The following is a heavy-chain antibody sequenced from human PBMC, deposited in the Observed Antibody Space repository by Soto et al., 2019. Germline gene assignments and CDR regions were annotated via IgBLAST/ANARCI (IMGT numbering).Heavy chain of an antibody. D-gene: IGHD5-18*01. CDR3: ARGGYGYSYVTNGMDV. J-gene: IGHJ6*02. V-gene: IGHV3-30-3*01. CDR1: GFTFSSYA. Sequence: HPGGSLRLSCAASGFTFSSYAMHWVRQAPGKGLEWVAVISYDGGNKYYADSVKGRFTISRDNSKNTLYLQMNSLRAEDTAVYYCARGGYGYSYVTNGMDVWGQGTTVTV. CDR2: ISYDGGNK.